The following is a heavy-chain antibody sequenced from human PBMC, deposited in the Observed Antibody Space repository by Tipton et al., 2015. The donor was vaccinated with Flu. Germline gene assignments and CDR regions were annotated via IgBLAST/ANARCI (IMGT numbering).Heavy chain of an antibody. D-gene: IGHD7-27*01. V-gene: IGHV4-34*01. CDR2: INRSGNI. J-gene: IGHJ4*02. CDR1: GGSFSGYY. CDR3: ATKFANWGVWEPRDY. Sequence: LRLSCAVYGGSFSGYYWSWIRQPPGKGLEWIGEINRSGNINYNPSLMSRVTISRDTSKSQFSLKLTSVTAADTAVYYCATKFANWGVWEPRDYWGQGTLVTVSS.